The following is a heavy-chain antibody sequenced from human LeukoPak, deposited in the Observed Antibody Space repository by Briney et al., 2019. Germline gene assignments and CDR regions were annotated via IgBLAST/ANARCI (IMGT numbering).Heavy chain of an antibody. Sequence: ASVKVSCKASGYTFTSYAISWVRQAPGQGLEWMGGIIPIFGTANYAQKFQGRVTITADESTSTAYMELSSLRSEDTAVYYCASNVVVVAQDWFDPWGQGTLVTVSS. V-gene: IGHV1-69*13. CDR1: GYTFTSYA. D-gene: IGHD2-15*01. CDR2: IIPIFGTA. CDR3: ASNVVVVAQDWFDP. J-gene: IGHJ5*02.